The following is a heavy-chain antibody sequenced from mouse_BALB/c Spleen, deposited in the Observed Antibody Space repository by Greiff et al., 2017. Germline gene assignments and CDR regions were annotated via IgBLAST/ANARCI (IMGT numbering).Heavy chain of an antibody. V-gene: IGHV1S22*01. Sequence: LQQPGSELVRPGASVKLSCKASGYTFTSYWMHWVKQRPGQGLEWIGNIFPGSGSTNYDEKFKSKATLTVDTSSSTAYMQLSSLTSEDSAVYYCTGYYYYGSSYAIDYWGQGTSVTVSS. J-gene: IGHJ4*01. D-gene: IGHD1-1*01. CDR3: TGYYYYGSSYAIDY. CDR2: IFPGSGST. CDR1: GYTFTSYW.